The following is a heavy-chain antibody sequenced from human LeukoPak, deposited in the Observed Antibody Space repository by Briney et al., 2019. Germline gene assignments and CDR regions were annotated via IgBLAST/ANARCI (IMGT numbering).Heavy chain of an antibody. CDR2: INPNSGGT. Sequence: ASVKVSCKASGYTFTGYYMHWVRQAPGQGLEWMGWINPNSGGTNYAQKFQGRVTMTRDTSISTAYMELSRLRSDDTALYYCAIMHPYYDGRGYWVQWGQGTLVTVSS. CDR3: AIMHPYYDGRGYWVQ. V-gene: IGHV1-2*02. D-gene: IGHD3-22*01. CDR1: GYTFTGYY. J-gene: IGHJ4*02.